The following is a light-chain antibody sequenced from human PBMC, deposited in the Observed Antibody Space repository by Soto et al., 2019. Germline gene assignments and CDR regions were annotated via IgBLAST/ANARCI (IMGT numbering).Light chain of an antibody. Sequence: DIQLTQSPSFLSASVGDRVTITCRASQGISSYLAWYQQKPGKAPNLLIYAASTLQSGVPSRFSGSTSGTEFTLTISSLQPEDFATYYCQQLNNYPFAFGPGTKVDIK. CDR2: AAS. CDR1: QGISSY. J-gene: IGKJ3*01. CDR3: QQLNNYPFA. V-gene: IGKV1-9*01.